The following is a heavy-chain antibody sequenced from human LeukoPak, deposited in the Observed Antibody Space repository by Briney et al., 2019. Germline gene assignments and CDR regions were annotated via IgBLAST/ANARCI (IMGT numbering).Heavy chain of an antibody. D-gene: IGHD5-18*01. Sequence: GGSLRLSCAASGFTFSSYGMHWVRQAPGKGLEWVAVISYDGSNKYYADSVKGRFTISRDNSKNTLYLQMNSLRAEDTAVYYCARVAGGYSYGLDYWGQGTLVTVYS. V-gene: IGHV3-30*03. CDR1: GFTFSSYG. CDR2: ISYDGSNK. J-gene: IGHJ4*02. CDR3: ARVAGGYSYGLDY.